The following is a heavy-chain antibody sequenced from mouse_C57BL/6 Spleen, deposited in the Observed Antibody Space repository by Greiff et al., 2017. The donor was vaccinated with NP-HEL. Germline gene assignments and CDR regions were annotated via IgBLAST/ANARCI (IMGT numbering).Heavy chain of an antibody. CDR3: ARPGSKYAMDY. CDR1: GYTFTSYW. V-gene: IGHV1-64*01. D-gene: IGHD1-1*01. J-gene: IGHJ4*01. CDR2: IHPNSGST. Sequence: VQLQQSGAELVKPGASVKLSCKASGYTFTSYWMHWVKQRPGQGLEWIGMIHPNSGSTNYNEKFKSKAKLTVDKSSSTAYMQLSSLASEDSAVIYWARPGSKYAMDYWGQGTSVTVSS.